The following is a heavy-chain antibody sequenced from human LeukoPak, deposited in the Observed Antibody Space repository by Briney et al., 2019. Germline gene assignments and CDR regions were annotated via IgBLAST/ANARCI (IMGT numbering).Heavy chain of an antibody. D-gene: IGHD1-26*01. J-gene: IGHJ6*02. CDR1: GYSISSGYY. V-gene: IGHV4-38-2*02. Sequence: SETLSLTCTVSGYSISSGYYWGWIRQPPGKGLEWIGTIYHSGSTYYNPSLKSRVTISVDTSKSQFSLKLSSVTPADTAVYYCARRRGSYYSDGMDVWGQGTTVTVSS. CDR3: ARRRGSYYSDGMDV. CDR2: IYHSGST.